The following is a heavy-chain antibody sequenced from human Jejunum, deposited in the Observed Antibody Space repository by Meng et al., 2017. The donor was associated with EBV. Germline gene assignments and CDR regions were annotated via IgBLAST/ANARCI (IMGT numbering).Heavy chain of an antibody. CDR1: GFTFSNYG. CDR2: ISFDGSDI. J-gene: IGHJ4*02. Sequence: QVVLVAPGGGGVQAGGSLRLSCAASGFTFSNYGMHWVRQAPGKGLEWVAIISFDGSDIYYADSVKGRFTISRDNSKNTLYLQMNSLRAEDTAVYYCAKAIEVMGYYSDYWGQGTLVTVSS. D-gene: IGHD2-21*01. V-gene: IGHV3-30*18. CDR3: AKAIEVMGYYSDY.